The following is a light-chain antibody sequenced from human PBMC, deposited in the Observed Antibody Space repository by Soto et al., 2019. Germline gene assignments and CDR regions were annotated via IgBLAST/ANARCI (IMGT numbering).Light chain of an antibody. CDR2: GAS. CDR1: QSVSGSF. J-gene: IGKJ1*01. CDR3: QYYGSSST. Sequence: DIALTQSPGTLSLSPGERGTLSCRASQSVSGSFLAWYQQKPGQAPRLLLYGASIRGTGIPDRFSGSGSGTDFTLTISRLEPADFAVYYCQYYGSSSTFGQGTKVDIK. V-gene: IGKV3-20*01.